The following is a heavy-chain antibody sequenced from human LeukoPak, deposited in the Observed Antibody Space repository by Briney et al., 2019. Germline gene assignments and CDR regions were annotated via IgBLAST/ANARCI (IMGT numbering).Heavy chain of an antibody. Sequence: GGSLRLSCAASGFTFSTYAMSWVRQAPGKGLEWVSAISGSGGGTYYADSVKGRFTISRDNSKNTLYLQMNSLRAEDTAVYYCARGPILIDYWGQGTLVTVSS. V-gene: IGHV3-23*01. CDR2: ISGSGGGT. CDR1: GFTFSTYA. CDR3: ARGPILIDY. D-gene: IGHD3-16*01. J-gene: IGHJ4*02.